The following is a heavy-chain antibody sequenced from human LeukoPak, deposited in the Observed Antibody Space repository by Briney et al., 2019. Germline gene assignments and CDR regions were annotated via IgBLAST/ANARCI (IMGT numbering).Heavy chain of an antibody. CDR1: GFTFSSYW. D-gene: IGHD4-23*01. J-gene: IGHJ4*02. CDR3: ARGLRWQDY. CDR2: IKQDGSEK. Sequence: GGSLRLSRAASGFTFSSYWMNWVRQAPGKGLEWAANIKQDGSEKYYVDSVKGRFTISRDNTKNSLYLQMNSLRAEDTAMYYCARGLRWQDYWGQGTLVTVSS. V-gene: IGHV3-7*04.